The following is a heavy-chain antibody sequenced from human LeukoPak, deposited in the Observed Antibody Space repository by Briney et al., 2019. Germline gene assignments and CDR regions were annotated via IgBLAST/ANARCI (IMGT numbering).Heavy chain of an antibody. CDR2: IYTSGST. J-gene: IGHJ1*01. V-gene: IGHV4-61*02. Sequence: SETLSLTCTVSGGSISSGSYYWSWIRQPAGKGLEWIGRIYTSGSTNYNPSLKSRVTISVDTSKNQFSLKLSSVTAADTAVYYCARHDAYYDFWSGYYTRDLRAEYFQHWGQGTLVTVSS. CDR1: GGSISSGSYY. CDR3: ARHDAYYDFWSGYYTRDLRAEYFQH. D-gene: IGHD3-3*01.